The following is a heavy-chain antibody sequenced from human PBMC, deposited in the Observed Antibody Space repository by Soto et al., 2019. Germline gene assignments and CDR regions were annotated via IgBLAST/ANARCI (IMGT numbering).Heavy chain of an antibody. J-gene: IGHJ3*02. CDR1: GGTFSSYA. D-gene: IGHD3-10*01. Sequence: ASVKVSCKASGGTFSSYAISWVRQAPGQGLEWMGGIIPIFGTANYAQKFQGRVTITADESTSTAYMELSSLRSEDTAVYYCARILGSGSYHPADAFDIWGQGTMVTVSS. V-gene: IGHV1-69*13. CDR3: ARILGSGSYHPADAFDI. CDR2: IIPIFGTA.